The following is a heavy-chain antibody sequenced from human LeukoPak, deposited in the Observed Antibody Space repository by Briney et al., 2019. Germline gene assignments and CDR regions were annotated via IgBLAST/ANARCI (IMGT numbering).Heavy chain of an antibody. CDR1: GFTFSNAW. Sequence: GGSLRLSCAASGFTFSNAWMSWVRQAPGKGLEWGGRIKSKTDGGTTDYAAPVKGRFTTSRDDSKNTLYLQMNSLKTEDTAVYYCTTEWLRRRSTSFDYWGQGTLVTVSS. CDR2: IKSKTDGGTT. J-gene: IGHJ4*02. CDR3: TTEWLRRRSTSFDY. V-gene: IGHV3-15*01. D-gene: IGHD5-12*01.